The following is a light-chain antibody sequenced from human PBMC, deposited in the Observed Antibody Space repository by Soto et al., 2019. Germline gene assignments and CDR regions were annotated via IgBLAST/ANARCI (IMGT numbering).Light chain of an antibody. CDR1: SSNIGAGYD. CDR3: QSYDSSLSGSV. Sequence: QSVLTQPPSVSGTPGQRVTLSCTGSSSNIGAGYDVHWYQQLPGTAPKLLIYGNSNRPSGVPDRFSGSKSGTSASLAITGLQGEDEADYCCQSYDSSLSGSVFGGGTKLTVL. CDR2: GNS. V-gene: IGLV1-40*01. J-gene: IGLJ3*02.